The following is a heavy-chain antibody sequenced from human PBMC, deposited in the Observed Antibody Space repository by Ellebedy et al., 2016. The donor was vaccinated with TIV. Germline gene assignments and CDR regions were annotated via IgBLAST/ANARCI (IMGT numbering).Heavy chain of an antibody. V-gene: IGHV3-23*01. CDR1: GFTFSSYS. D-gene: IGHD3-10*01. Sequence: PGGSLRLSCAASGFTFSSYSMSWVRQAPGPGPEWVSGISGFGSRTNDADSVKGRFTSSRDKFRSTMYLEMNSLRGADTAIYYCVDLWKWGGEYWGQGTLGTVSS. CDR3: VDLWKWGGEY. J-gene: IGHJ4*02. CDR2: ISGFGSRT.